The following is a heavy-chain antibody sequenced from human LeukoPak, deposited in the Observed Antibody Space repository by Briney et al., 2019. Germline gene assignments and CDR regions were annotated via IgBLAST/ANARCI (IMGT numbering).Heavy chain of an antibody. CDR1: GFTFSSYA. CDR3: AKGGGLYDILTSYYYYGMDV. CDR2: VSRSGGDT. Sequence: PGGSLRLSCAASGFTFSSYAMTWVRQAPGKGLEWVAGVSRSGGDTYNADSVKGRFTISRDNSKNTLYLQMNSLRAEDTAVYYCAKGGGLYDILTSYYYYGMDVWGQGTTVTVS. V-gene: IGHV3-23*01. D-gene: IGHD3-9*01. J-gene: IGHJ6*02.